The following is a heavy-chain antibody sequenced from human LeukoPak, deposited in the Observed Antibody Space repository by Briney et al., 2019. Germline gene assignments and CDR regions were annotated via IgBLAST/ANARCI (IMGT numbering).Heavy chain of an antibody. V-gene: IGHV3-21*01. J-gene: IGHJ4*02. CDR3: ASHHLYSSSSSLDY. CDR1: GFTFSSYS. D-gene: IGHD6-13*01. Sequence: GGSLRPSCAASGFTFSSYSMNWVRQAPGKGLEWVSSISSSSSYIYYADSVKGRFTISRDNAKNSLYLQMNSLRAEDTAVYYCASHHLYSSSSSLDYWGQGTLVTVSS. CDR2: ISSSSSYI.